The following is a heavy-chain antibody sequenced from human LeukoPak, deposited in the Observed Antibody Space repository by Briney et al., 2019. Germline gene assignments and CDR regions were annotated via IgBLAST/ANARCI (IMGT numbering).Heavy chain of an antibody. V-gene: IGHV3-64*01. J-gene: IGHJ4*02. CDR1: GFTFSSYA. Sequence: GGSLRLSCAASGFTFSSYAMHWVRQAPGKGLEYVSAISSNGGSTYYANPVKGRFTISRDNSKNTLYLQMGSLRAEDMAVYYCARGRGDYVWGSYRIYFDYWGQGILVTVSS. CDR3: ARGRGDYVWGSYRIYFDY. D-gene: IGHD3-16*02. CDR2: ISSNGGST.